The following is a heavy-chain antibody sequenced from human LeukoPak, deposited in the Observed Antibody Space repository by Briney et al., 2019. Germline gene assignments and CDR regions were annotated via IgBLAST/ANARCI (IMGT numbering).Heavy chain of an antibody. CDR1: GFTFSTYA. CDR2: ISDSSAT. V-gene: IGHV3-23*01. J-gene: IGHJ4*02. D-gene: IGHD6-13*01. Sequence: PGGSLRLSCVASGFTFSTYAMSWVRQAPGKGLEWVSTISDSSATYYADSVKGRFSISRDNSKNTLYLQMNSLRAEDTAVYYCAKDAAGPEYWGQGTLVTVSS. CDR3: AKDAAGPEY.